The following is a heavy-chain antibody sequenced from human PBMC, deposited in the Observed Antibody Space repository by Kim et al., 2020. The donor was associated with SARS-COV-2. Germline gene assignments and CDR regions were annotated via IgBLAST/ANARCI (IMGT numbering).Heavy chain of an antibody. Sequence: GGSLRLSCVASGFTFSNDWMTGVRQPPGMGLDWVANIRGDGAEKNYVDAVNGRFTISRDNDTNSLYLQMNSLRDEYTAVYYCARHYCTTTGCSGLDYWGQGTRVTVSS. V-gene: IGHV3-7*01. CDR2: IRGDGAEK. J-gene: IGHJ4*02. CDR1: GFTFSNDW. CDR3: ARHYCTTTGCSGLDY. D-gene: IGHD2-2*01.